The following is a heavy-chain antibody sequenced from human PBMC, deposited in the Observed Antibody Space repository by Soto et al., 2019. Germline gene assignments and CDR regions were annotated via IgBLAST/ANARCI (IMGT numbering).Heavy chain of an antibody. V-gene: IGHV3-23*01. Sequence: EVQLLESGGGLVQPAGSLRLSCAASGFTFSSYAMSCVRQAPGKGLEWVSAISGSGGSTYYADSVKGRFTISRDNSKNTLYLQMNSLRAEDTAVYYCAKAPPTYYYDSSGHVYFDYWGQGTLVTVSS. CDR2: ISGSGGST. J-gene: IGHJ4*02. CDR1: GFTFSSYA. D-gene: IGHD3-22*01. CDR3: AKAPPTYYYDSSGHVYFDY.